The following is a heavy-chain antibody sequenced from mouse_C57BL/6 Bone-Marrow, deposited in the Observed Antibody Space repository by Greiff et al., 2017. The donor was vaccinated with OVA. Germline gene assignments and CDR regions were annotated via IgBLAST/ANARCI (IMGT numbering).Heavy chain of an antibody. J-gene: IGHJ4*01. CDR1: GYTFTSYW. Sequence: EVQLQESGTVLARPGASVKMSCKASGYTFTSYWMHWVKQRPGHGLEWIGAIYPGNGGTSYNQKFKGKAKLTAVTSASTAYMELSSLTNEDSAVYYCTIRFYYAMDYWGQGTSVTVSS. CDR3: TIRFYYAMDY. D-gene: IGHD1-1*01. V-gene: IGHV1-5*01. CDR2: IYPGNGGT.